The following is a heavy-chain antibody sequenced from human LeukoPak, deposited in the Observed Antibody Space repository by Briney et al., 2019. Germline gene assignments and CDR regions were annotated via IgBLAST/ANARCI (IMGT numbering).Heavy chain of an antibody. D-gene: IGHD6-13*01. CDR1: GYTFTSYG. Sequence: ASVKVSCKASGYTFTSYGISWVRQAPGQGLEWMGWISAYNGNTNYAQKLQGRVTMTTDTSTSTAYMELSSLRSEDTAVYYCARDSAAGGRDNWFDPWGQGTLVTVSS. J-gene: IGHJ5*02. CDR3: ARDSAAGGRDNWFDP. V-gene: IGHV1-18*01. CDR2: ISAYNGNT.